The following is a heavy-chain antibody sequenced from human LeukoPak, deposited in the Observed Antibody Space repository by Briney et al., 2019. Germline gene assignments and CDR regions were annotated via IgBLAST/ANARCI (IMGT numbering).Heavy chain of an antibody. CDR1: GFTFSSYE. CDR3: ARHWASRLFDY. J-gene: IGHJ4*02. V-gene: IGHV3-48*03. CDR2: ISSSGSII. Sequence: GSLRLSCAASGFTFSSYEMNWVRQAPGKGLEWVSYISSSGSIIYYADSVKGRFIISRDNAKNSLYLQMNSLRAEDTAVYYCARHWASRLFDYWGQGTLVTVSS. D-gene: IGHD3-16*01.